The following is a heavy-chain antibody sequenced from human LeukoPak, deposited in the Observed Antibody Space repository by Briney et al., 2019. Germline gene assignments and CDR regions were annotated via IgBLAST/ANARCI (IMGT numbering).Heavy chain of an antibody. CDR2: ISAYNGNT. D-gene: IGHD3-22*01. CDR3: ARVPNYYDSSGSIDY. V-gene: IGHV1-18*01. CDR1: GCTFTSYG. J-gene: IGHJ4*02. Sequence: ASVKVSCKASGCTFTSYGLSWVRQAPGQGLEWMGWISAYNGNTNYAQKLQGRVTMTTDTSTSTAYMELRSLRSDDTAVYYCARVPNYYDSSGSIDYWGQGTLVTVSS.